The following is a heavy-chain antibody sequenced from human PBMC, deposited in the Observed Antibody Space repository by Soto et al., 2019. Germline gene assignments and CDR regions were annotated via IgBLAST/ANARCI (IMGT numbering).Heavy chain of an antibody. CDR2: ISGSGDIT. CDR1: GFTFSSYA. CDR3: AKRGITMIRGVFIPNGMDV. J-gene: IGHJ6*02. D-gene: IGHD3-10*01. Sequence: GGSLRLSCAASGFTFSSYAMNWVRQAPGKGLEWVSVISGSGDITYYADSVKGRFTISRDNSKNTLYLQMNSLRAEDTAVYYCAKRGITMIRGVFIPNGMDVWGQGTTVTVSS. V-gene: IGHV3-23*01.